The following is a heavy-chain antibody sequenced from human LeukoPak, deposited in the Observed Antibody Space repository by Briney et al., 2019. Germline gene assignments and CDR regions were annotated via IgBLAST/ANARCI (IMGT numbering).Heavy chain of an antibody. J-gene: IGHJ4*02. Sequence: GASLRLSCAASRFTFSTYAMSWVRQAPAKGLEWVSGISGSGYRTNYADSVKGRFTISRDSSKNTLYLQMNSLRAEDTAVYFCARSAYDSGWYMFAIDSWGQGTLVTVSS. D-gene: IGHD6-19*01. CDR1: RFTFSTYA. CDR2: ISGSGYRT. V-gene: IGHV3-23*01. CDR3: ARSAYDSGWYMFAIDS.